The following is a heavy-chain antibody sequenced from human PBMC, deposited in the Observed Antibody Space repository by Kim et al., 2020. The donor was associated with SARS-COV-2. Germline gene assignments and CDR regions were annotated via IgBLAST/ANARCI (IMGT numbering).Heavy chain of an antibody. CDR1: GGSISSGGYY. Sequence: SETLSLTCTVSGGSISSGGYYWSWIRQHPGKGLEWIGDIYYSGKTYYNPSLKSRVIISVDTSKNKFSLKLSSVTAADTAVYYCVRESSSGYYGGGLFDY. D-gene: IGHD3-22*01. J-gene: IGHJ4*01. CDR3: VRESSSGYYGGGLFDY. V-gene: IGHV4-31*03. CDR2: IYYSGKT.